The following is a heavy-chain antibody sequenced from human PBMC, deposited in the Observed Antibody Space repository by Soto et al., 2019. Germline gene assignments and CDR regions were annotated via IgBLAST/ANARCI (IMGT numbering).Heavy chain of an antibody. Sequence: GGSLRLSCAASGFTFSSYAMHWVRQAPGKGLEWVAVISYDGSNKYYADSVKGRFTISRDNSKNTLYLQMNSLRAEDTAVYYCERDLGTIVRGVKNYYGIDVWGQGTTVTVSS. V-gene: IGHV3-30-3*01. D-gene: IGHD3-10*01. CDR1: GFTFSSYA. CDR3: ERDLGTIVRGVKNYYGIDV. CDR2: ISYDGSNK. J-gene: IGHJ6*02.